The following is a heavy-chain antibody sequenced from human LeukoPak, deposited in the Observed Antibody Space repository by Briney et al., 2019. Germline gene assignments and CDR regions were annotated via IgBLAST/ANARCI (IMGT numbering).Heavy chain of an antibody. CDR2: INPNSGGT. J-gene: IGHJ4*02. CDR1: GYTFTGYY. Sequence: ASVKVSCKVSGYTFTGYYMHWVRQVPGQGLEWMGWINPNSGGTNYAQKFQGRVTMTRDTSTSTVYMELSSLRSEDTAVYYCACQYCSGGSCYSGYYFDYWGQGTLVTVSS. V-gene: IGHV1-2*02. CDR3: ACQYCSGGSCYSGYYFDY. D-gene: IGHD2-15*01.